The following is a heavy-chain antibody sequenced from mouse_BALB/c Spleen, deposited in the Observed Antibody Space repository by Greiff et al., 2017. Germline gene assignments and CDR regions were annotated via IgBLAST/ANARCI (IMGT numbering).Heavy chain of an antibody. V-gene: IGHV6-6*02. D-gene: IGHD2-10*02. CDR1: GFTFSSYW. CDR2: IRLKSDNYAT. J-gene: IGHJ3*01. Sequence: EVQLQESGGGLVQPGGSMKLSCVASGFTFSSYWMSWVRQSPEKGLEWVAEIRLKSDNYATHYAESVKGKFTISRDDSKSRLYLQMNSLRAEDTGIYYCTLDVWGFYAYWGQGTLVTVSA. CDR3: TLDVWGFYAY.